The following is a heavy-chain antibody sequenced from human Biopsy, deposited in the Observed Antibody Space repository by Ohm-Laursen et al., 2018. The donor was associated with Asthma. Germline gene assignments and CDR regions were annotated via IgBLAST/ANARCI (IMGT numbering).Heavy chain of an antibody. D-gene: IGHD3-22*01. V-gene: IGHV4-31*03. CDR3: ARAQDYYDSRGYYRSFDY. J-gene: IGHJ4*02. Sequence: TLSLTCTVSYGSITSGGYYWTWIRRHPGKGLEWIGFIYYSGSTYYTPSLKSRVSISIDTSKNQFSLKLSSVTAADTAVYYCARAQDYYDSRGYYRSFDYWGQGTLVTVSS. CDR2: IYYSGST. CDR1: YGSITSGGYY.